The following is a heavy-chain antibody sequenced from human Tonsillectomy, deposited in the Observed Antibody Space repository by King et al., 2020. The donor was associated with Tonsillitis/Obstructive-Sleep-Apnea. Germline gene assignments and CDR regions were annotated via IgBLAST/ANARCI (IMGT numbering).Heavy chain of an antibody. Sequence: VQLQESGPGLVKPSETLSLTCTVSGGSISSYYWSWIRQPPGKGLEWIGYLYYSGSTNYNPSLNSRVTISVDTSKNQFSLKLSSVTAADTAVYYCARDMVLEAGGDAFDIWGPGTMFTVSS. V-gene: IGHV4-59*01. CDR1: GGSISSYY. J-gene: IGHJ3*02. D-gene: IGHD2-8*01. CDR3: ARDMVLEAGGDAFDI. CDR2: LYYSGST.